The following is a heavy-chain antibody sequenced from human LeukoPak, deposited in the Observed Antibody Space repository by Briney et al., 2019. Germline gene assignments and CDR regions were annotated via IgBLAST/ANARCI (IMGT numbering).Heavy chain of an antibody. V-gene: IGHV3-20*01. CDR2: ISRSGRAT. Sequence: GGSLRLSCAASGFKFDDYEMSWVRQVPGKGLEYVPGISRSGRATGYGDSVKGRFTISRDNAKNSLFLQMTSLRAEDTALYHCARVPGSHYYYYMDVWGKGAAVTVSS. J-gene: IGHJ6*03. CDR1: GFKFDDYE. CDR3: ARVPGSHYYYYMDV.